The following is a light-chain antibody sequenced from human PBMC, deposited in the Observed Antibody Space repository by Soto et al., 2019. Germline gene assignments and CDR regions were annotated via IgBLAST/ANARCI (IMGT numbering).Light chain of an antibody. Sequence: QSALTQPRSVSGSPGQSVTLSCTGTSSDVGVSNHVSWYQQHPGRAPKLIIYDVSKRPSGVPDRFSGSKSGNTATLTISGLQTEDEADYSCCSSADTYTFVFGSGTKATVL. V-gene: IGLV2-11*01. CDR1: SSDVGVSNH. CDR2: DVS. J-gene: IGLJ1*01. CDR3: CSSADTYTFV.